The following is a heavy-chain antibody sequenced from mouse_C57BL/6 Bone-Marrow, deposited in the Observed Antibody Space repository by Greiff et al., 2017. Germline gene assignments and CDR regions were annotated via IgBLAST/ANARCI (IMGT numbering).Heavy chain of an antibody. V-gene: IGHV5-4*01. J-gene: IGHJ1*03. CDR1: GFTFSSYA. CDR2: ISDGGSYT. Sequence: EVQLVESGGGLVKPGGSLKLSCAASGFTFSSYAMSWVRQTPEKRLEWVATISDGGSYTYYPDNVKGRFTISRDNAKNNLYLQMSHLKSEDTAMYYCARDRCYYGSSYLLWYFDVWGTGTTVTVSS. CDR3: ARDRCYYGSSYLLWYFDV. D-gene: IGHD1-1*01.